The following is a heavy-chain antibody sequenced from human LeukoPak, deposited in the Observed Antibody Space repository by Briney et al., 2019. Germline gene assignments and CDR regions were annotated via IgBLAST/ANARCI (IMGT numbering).Heavy chain of an antibody. Sequence: VASVKVSCKASGYTFSSYGISWVRQAPGQGSEWRGGICAYNGDTNYAQKLQGRVTMTTDTSTSTAYMELRSLRSDDTAVYYCARQLTYYYDSSGRYAFEIWGQGTKVTVSS. V-gene: IGHV1-18*01. CDR3: ARQLTYYYDSSGRYAFEI. CDR1: GYTFSSYG. J-gene: IGHJ3*02. D-gene: IGHD3-22*01. CDR2: ICAYNGDT.